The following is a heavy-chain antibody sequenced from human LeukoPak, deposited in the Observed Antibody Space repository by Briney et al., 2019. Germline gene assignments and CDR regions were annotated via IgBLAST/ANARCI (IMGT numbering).Heavy chain of an antibody. CDR1: GYSFTSYW. CDR3: ARPVSEYQLRDPYYLDY. D-gene: IGHD2-2*01. V-gene: IGHV5-51*01. J-gene: IGHJ4*02. Sequence: GESLKISCKGSGYSFTSYWIGWVRQMPGKGLEWMGVIYPGDSDTRYSPSFQGQVTISADKTISTAYLQWSSLKASDPAMYYCARPVSEYQLRDPYYLDYWGQGTLVTVSS. CDR2: IYPGDSDT.